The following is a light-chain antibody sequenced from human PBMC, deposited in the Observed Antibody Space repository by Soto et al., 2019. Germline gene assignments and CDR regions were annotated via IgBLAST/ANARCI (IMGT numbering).Light chain of an antibody. CDR3: AAWDDYLNGPV. Sequence: QSALTQPPSASGSPGQSVTISCTGTSSDIGAYNYVSWYQQYPGKAPKLIIYEVSQRPSGVPDRFSGSKSGTSASLAISGLQSEDEADYHCAAWDDYLNGPVFGGGTKLTVL. CDR2: EVS. J-gene: IGLJ2*01. V-gene: IGLV2-8*01. CDR1: SSDIGAYNY.